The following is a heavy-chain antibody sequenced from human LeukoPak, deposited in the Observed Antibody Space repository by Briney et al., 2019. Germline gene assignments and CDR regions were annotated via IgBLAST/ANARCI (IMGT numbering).Heavy chain of an antibody. Sequence: NCGATLVNPTQTLTLTCTFYWFWLRTSPGDVGWIRQPPGLALESHARIYWNDDKRYSPSLKTRLTITKYTSKNQVVLTMTNKDPVDTATYYCAHINSGNYYYFDYWGQGTLATVSS. CDR1: WFWLRTSPGD. D-gene: IGHD1-26*01. CDR2: IYWNDDK. CDR3: AHINSGNYYYFDY. V-gene: IGHV2-5*01. J-gene: IGHJ4*02.